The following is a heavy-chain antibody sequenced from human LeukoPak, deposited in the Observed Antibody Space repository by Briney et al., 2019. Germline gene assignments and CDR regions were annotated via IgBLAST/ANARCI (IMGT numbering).Heavy chain of an antibody. CDR1: GGTFSSYA. CDR2: IIPIFGTA. D-gene: IGHD3-22*01. V-gene: IGHV1-69*06. CDR3: ARDKGGYYDEPRVAFDI. J-gene: IGHJ3*02. Sequence: SVKVSCKASGGTFSSYAISWVRQAPGPGLEWMGGIIPIFGTANYAQKFQGRVTITADKSTSTAYMELSSLRSEDTAVYYCARDKGGYYDEPRVAFDIWGQGTMVTVSS.